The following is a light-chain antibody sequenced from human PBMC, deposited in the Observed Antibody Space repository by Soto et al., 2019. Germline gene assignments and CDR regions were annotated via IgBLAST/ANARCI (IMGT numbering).Light chain of an antibody. J-gene: IGKJ5*01. CDR3: HKSYSLSIT. Sequence: DIQMTQSPSSLSASVGDRVTITCRASQSISSYLNWYQQKPGKAPKLLIYAASSLQSGVPSRFSGSGSGTDFTLTISSLQPEDFATDDSHKSYSLSITFGQPTQVEIK. CDR2: AAS. CDR1: QSISSY. V-gene: IGKV1-39*01.